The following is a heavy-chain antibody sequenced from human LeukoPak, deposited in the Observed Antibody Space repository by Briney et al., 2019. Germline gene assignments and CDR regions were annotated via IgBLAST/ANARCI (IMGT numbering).Heavy chain of an antibody. V-gene: IGHV3-74*01. D-gene: IGHD6-6*01. J-gene: IGHJ4*02. CDR3: AREIRGYSSSSMDY. CDR2: INSDGSWT. Sequence: GGSLRLSCAASGNYWMHWVRQVPGKGLVWVSHINSDGSWTSYADSVKGRFTISKDNAKNTVYLQMNSLRAEDTAVYYCAREIRGYSSSSMDYWGQGTLVTVSS. CDR1: GNYW.